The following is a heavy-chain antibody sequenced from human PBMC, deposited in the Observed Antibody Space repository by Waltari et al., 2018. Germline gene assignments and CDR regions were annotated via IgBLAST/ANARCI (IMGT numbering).Heavy chain of an antibody. D-gene: IGHD3-10*01. CDR2: TFYRSKWYY. Sequence: QVQLQQSGPGLVQPSQTLSLTCAISGGSVSRTSGAWNWIRQSPSRGLEWLGRTFYRSKWYYDYAISVKSRITINADTSKNQFFLQLNSVTPEDTAVYYCARGRDSAFDYWGQGTLVTVSS. CDR3: ARGRDSAFDY. J-gene: IGHJ4*02. V-gene: IGHV6-1*01. CDR1: GGSVSRTSGA.